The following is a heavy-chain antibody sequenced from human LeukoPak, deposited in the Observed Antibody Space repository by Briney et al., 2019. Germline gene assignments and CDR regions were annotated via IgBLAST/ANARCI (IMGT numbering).Heavy chain of an antibody. Sequence: GGSLRLSCAASGFSVSNNYMSWVRQAPGKGLEWVSVVYSGGSTYYADSVKGRFTISRDNSKNTLYLQMNSLRAEDTAVYYCARGRGGSYCFDYWGQGTLVTVSS. CDR1: GFSVSNNY. V-gene: IGHV3-53*01. D-gene: IGHD1-26*01. J-gene: IGHJ4*02. CDR3: ARGRGGSYCFDY. CDR2: VYSGGST.